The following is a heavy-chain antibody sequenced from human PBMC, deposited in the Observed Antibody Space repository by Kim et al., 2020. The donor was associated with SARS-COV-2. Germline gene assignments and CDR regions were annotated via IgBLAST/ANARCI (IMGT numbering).Heavy chain of an antibody. V-gene: IGHV3-33*01. CDR1: GFTFSSYG. CDR2: IWYDGSNK. Sequence: GGSLRLSCAASGFTFSSYGMHWVRQAPGKGLEWVAVIWYDGSNKYYADSVKGRFTISRDNSKNTLYLQMNSLRAEDTAVYYCVRGAGELLGDYYYGMDVWGQGTTVTVSS. J-gene: IGHJ6*02. CDR3: VRGAGELLGDYYYGMDV. D-gene: IGHD3-10*01.